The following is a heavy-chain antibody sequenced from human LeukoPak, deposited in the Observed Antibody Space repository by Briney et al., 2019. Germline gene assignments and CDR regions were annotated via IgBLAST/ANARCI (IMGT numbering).Heavy chain of an antibody. CDR1: GFTVSSNY. V-gene: IGHV3-53*01. CDR3: ARDIPYYGMDV. J-gene: IGHJ6*02. D-gene: IGHD3-16*01. Sequence: GGSLRLSCAASGFTVSSNYMSWVRQAPGKGLEWVSVIYSGGSTYYADSVKGRFTISRDSSKNTLYLQMNSLRAEDTAVYYCARDIPYYGMDVWGQGTTVTVSS. CDR2: IYSGGST.